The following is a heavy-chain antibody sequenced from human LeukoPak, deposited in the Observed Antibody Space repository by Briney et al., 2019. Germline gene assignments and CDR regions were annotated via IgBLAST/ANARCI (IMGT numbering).Heavy chain of an antibody. CDR1: GFTFSSHN. J-gene: IGHJ4*02. Sequence: GGSLRLSCAASGFTFSSHNMNWVRQAPMKGLEWVSSISGTNDNTYYADSVKDRFTISRDNSKDTLSLQMNSLRAEDTAVYYCAKGRGTTVTSAANYWGQGILVTVSS. V-gene: IGHV3-23*01. D-gene: IGHD4-17*01. CDR2: ISGTNDNT. CDR3: AKGRGTTVTSAANY.